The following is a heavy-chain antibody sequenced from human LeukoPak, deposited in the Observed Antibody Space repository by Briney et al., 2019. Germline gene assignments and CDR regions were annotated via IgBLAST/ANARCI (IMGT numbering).Heavy chain of an antibody. CDR1: GGSFSGYY. CDR2: INHSGST. V-gene: IGHV4-34*01. D-gene: IGHD2-15*01. J-gene: IGHJ5*02. CDR3: ARGRIVVVVAATRWFDP. Sequence: PSETLSLTCAVYGGSFSGYYWSWIRQPPGKGLEWIGEINHSGSTNYNPSLKSRVTISVDTSKNQFSLKLSSVTAADTAVYYCARGRIVVVVAATRWFDPWGQGTLVTVSS.